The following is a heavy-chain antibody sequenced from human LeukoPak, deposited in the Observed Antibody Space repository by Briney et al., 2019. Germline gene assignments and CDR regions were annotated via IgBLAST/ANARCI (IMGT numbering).Heavy chain of an antibody. V-gene: IGHV1-2*02. CDR3: ARDEGSTYNQLDS. Sequence: ASVKVSCKASGYTFTGFYIHWVRQAPGQGPEWLGWINCNDGSTNFAQKFQGRVTMTRVTAMSTVYMDLSGLRADDTAIYYCARDEGSTYNQLDSWGQGTLVTVSS. CDR1: GYTFTGFY. J-gene: IGHJ5*01. CDR2: INCNDGST. D-gene: IGHD1-14*01.